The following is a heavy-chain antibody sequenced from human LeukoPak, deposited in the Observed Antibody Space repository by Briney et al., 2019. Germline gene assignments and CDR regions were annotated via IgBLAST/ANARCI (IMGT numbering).Heavy chain of an antibody. Sequence: KASETLSLTCTVSGGSISSYYWSWIRQPPGKGLEWIGYIYYSGSTNYNPSLKSRVTISVDTSKNQFSLKLSSVTAADTAVYYCARQPLGPDTYYFDYWGQGTLVTVSS. CDR3: ARQPLGPDTYYFDY. CDR1: GGSISSYY. D-gene: IGHD7-27*01. J-gene: IGHJ4*02. V-gene: IGHV4-59*08. CDR2: IYYSGST.